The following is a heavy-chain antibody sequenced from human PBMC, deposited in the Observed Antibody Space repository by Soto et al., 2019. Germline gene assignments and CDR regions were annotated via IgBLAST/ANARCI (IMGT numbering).Heavy chain of an antibody. CDR1: GYTFTSYA. Sequence: QVQLVQSGAEVKKPGASVKVSCKASGYTFTSYAMHWVRQAPGQRLEWMGWINAGNGNTKYSQKFQGRGTITRDTSASTAYMELSSLRSEDTAVYYWARPRRSVYYYYGMDVWGQGTTVTVSS. J-gene: IGHJ6*02. CDR2: INAGNGNT. CDR3: ARPRRSVYYYYGMDV. V-gene: IGHV1-3*01.